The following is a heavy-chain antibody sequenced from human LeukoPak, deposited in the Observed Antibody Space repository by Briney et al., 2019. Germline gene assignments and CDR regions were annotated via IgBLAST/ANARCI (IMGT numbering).Heavy chain of an antibody. V-gene: IGHV3-23*01. CDR2: ISASGVNT. J-gene: IGHJ4*02. D-gene: IGHD6-19*01. CDR3: AKGVAMSDVARH. CDR1: GFTFSTYG. Sequence: PGRSLRLSCAASGFTFSTYGMHWVRQAPGKGLEWVSGISASGVNTYYADSLKGRFTLSRDNSKNTLYLQMNSLSVEDTTIYYCAKGVAMSDVARHWGQGTLVTVSS.